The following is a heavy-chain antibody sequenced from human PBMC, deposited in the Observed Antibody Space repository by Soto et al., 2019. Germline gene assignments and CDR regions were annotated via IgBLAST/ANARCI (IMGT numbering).Heavy chain of an antibody. D-gene: IGHD2-2*01. Sequence: GGSLRLSCAASGFTFDDYTMHWVRQAPGKGLEWVSLISWDGGSTYYADSVKGRFTISRDNSKNSLYLQMNSLRTEDTALYYCAKDIGDIVLVPAADYYYYGRDVWGQGTTVTVSS. CDR1: GFTFDDYT. CDR3: AKDIGDIVLVPAADYYYYGRDV. CDR2: ISWDGGST. J-gene: IGHJ6*02. V-gene: IGHV3-43*01.